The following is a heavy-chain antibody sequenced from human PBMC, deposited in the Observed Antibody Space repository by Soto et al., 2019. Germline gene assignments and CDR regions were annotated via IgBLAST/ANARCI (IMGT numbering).Heavy chain of an antibody. CDR3: ARDPPSTLGSFDI. CDR2: VYYDGHNK. Sequence: QVQLVESGGGVVQPGRSQRLSCAASGFTFSMYGMHWVRQAPGKGLEWMATVYYDGHNKYYADSVRGRFTISRDNSKNMVYLQMNILRAEDTAVYYCARDPPSTLGSFDIWGRGTMVTVSS. CDR1: GFTFSMYG. V-gene: IGHV3-33*01. D-gene: IGHD2-2*01. J-gene: IGHJ3*02.